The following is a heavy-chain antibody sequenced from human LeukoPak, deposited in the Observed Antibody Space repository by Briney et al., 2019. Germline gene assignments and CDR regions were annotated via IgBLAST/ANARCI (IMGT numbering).Heavy chain of an antibody. V-gene: IGHV1-69*04. Sequence: ASVKVSCKASGGTFSSYAISWVRQAPGQGLEWMGRIIPILGIANYAQKFQGRVTITADKSTSTAYMELSSLRSEDTAVYYCARSSIGMATIDYWGQGTLVTVSS. CDR1: GGTFSSYA. CDR3: ARSSIGMATIDY. CDR2: IIPILGIA. J-gene: IGHJ4*02. D-gene: IGHD5-12*01.